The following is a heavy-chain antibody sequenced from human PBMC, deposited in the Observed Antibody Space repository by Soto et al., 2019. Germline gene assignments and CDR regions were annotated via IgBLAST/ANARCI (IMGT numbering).Heavy chain of an antibody. Sequence: QVQLVQSGAEVKKPGASVKVSCKASRYTFISYDINWVRQATGQGLEWMGWMNPKSANTGYAQNFQGRVTMTRNTSISTAYMELSSPRSEDTAVYYCARSPSWETTVTPYYFDYWGQGTLVTVSS. CDR2: MNPKSANT. J-gene: IGHJ4*02. CDR3: ARSPSWETTVTPYYFDY. CDR1: RYTFISYD. V-gene: IGHV1-8*01. D-gene: IGHD4-4*01.